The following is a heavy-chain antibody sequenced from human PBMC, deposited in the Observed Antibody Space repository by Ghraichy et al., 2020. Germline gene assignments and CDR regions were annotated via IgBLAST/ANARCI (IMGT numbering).Heavy chain of an antibody. CDR3: TGDGTFTATTETSFDL. CDR1: GFTFSNYW. J-gene: IGHJ5*02. Sequence: GGSLRLSCAASGFTFSNYWMHWVRQAPGKGLVWVSRLNSDGSNTNYAGSVKGRFTISRDNTKNTLYLQMNSLTAEDTAVYYCTGDGTFTATTETSFDLWGRGTLVTVSS. CDR2: LNSDGSNT. V-gene: IGHV3-74*01. D-gene: IGHD1-1*01.